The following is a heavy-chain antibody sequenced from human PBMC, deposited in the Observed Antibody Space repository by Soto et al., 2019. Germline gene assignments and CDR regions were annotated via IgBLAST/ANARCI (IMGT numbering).Heavy chain of an antibody. Sequence: ASVKVSCKAPGYTFTAYDLHWVRQAPGQGLEWMGWINPNSGDTNSAQRFQGRVTMTRDTSISTAYMEFSRLTSDDTAVYYCARSSGRYSDFDYWGQGTLVTVSS. V-gene: IGHV1-2*02. D-gene: IGHD1-26*01. CDR1: GYTFTAYD. J-gene: IGHJ4*02. CDR2: INPNSGDT. CDR3: ARSSGRYSDFDY.